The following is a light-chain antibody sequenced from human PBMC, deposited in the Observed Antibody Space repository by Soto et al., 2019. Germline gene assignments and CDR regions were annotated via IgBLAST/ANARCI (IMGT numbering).Light chain of an antibody. J-gene: IGLJ7*01. V-gene: IGLV1-44*01. CDR2: NNN. CDR3: AAWVESLDGHVV. CDR1: SSNIGSNT. Sequence: QSVLTQPPSASGTPGQRVTISFSGSSSNIGSNTESWFQQLPGRAPKLLLYNNNHRPSGVPDRFSGSKSGTSASMAISGLQSEDEADYYCAAWVESLDGHVVFGGGTQLTVL.